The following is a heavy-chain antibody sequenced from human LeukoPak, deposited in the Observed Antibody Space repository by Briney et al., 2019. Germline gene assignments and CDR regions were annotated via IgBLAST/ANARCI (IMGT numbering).Heavy chain of an antibody. J-gene: IGHJ4*02. CDR1: GFTFSNYG. CDR2: ISGSAGNT. Sequence: GGSLRLSCAASGFTFSNYGMSWVRQAPGKGLEWVSGISGSAGNTNYADSVKGRFTISRDNSKKTLYLQMNSLRAEDTALYYCAKDPSVDYYGPGPPLLDSWGQGTLVTVSS. V-gene: IGHV3-23*01. CDR3: AKDPSVDYYGPGPPLLDS. D-gene: IGHD3-10*01.